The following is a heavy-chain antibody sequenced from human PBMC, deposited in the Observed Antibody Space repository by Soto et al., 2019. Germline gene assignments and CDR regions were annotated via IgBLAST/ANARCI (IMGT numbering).Heavy chain of an antibody. J-gene: IGHJ6*01. CDR1: GYTFTTSG. D-gene: IGHD3-10*01. CDR2: INTHNGNT. V-gene: IGHV1-18*01. CDR3: TREGSAPYYYYGMDA. Sequence: ASVKVSCKASGYTFTTSGISWVRQAPGQGLQWLGWINTHNGNTNYAQNLQGRVIMTADTSTSTAYMELRSLRSDDTAIYYCTREGSAPYYYYGMDAWGQGTTVTVPQ.